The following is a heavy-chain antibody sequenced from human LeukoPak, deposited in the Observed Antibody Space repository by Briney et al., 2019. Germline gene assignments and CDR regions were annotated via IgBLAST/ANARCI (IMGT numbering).Heavy chain of an antibody. Sequence: APVKVSCKASGYTFTGYYMHWVRQAPGQGLEWMGRINPNSGGTNYAQKFQGRVTMTRDTSISTAYMELSRLRSEDTAVYYCATEKEVSEMGATRYGAFDIWGQGTMVTVSS. CDR2: INPNSGGT. D-gene: IGHD1-26*01. CDR1: GYTFTGYY. J-gene: IGHJ3*02. CDR3: ATEKEVSEMGATRYGAFDI. V-gene: IGHV1-2*06.